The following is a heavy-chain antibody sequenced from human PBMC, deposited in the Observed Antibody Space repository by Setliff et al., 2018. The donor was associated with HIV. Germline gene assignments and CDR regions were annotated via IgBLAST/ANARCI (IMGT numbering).Heavy chain of an antibody. CDR2: IYPSDSAT. CDR3: ARSHFITLFSVIYYPGYFDL. D-gene: IGHD3-3*01. V-gene: IGHV5-51*01. Sequence: PGESLKISCKGSGYSFTSHWIAWVRQMPGQGLEWMGIIYPSDSATAYSPSFQGQITISAGKSISTAYLQWSSLKASDTAIYYCARSHFITLFSVIYYPGYFDLWGRGTQVTVSS. CDR1: GYSFTSHW. J-gene: IGHJ2*01.